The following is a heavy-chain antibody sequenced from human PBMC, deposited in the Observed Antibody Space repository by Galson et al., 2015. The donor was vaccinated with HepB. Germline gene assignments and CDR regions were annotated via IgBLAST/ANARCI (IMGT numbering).Heavy chain of an antibody. CDR2: ISWNSGSI. D-gene: IGHD6-13*01. J-gene: IGHJ4*02. Sequence: SLRLSCAASGFTFDDYAMHWVRQAPGKGLEWVSGISWNSGSIGYADSVKGRLTISRDNAKNSLYLQMNSLRAGDTALYYCAKDTEPEYSSSCHDYWGQGTLVTVSS. V-gene: IGHV3-9*01. CDR1: GFTFDDYA. CDR3: AKDTEPEYSSSCHDY.